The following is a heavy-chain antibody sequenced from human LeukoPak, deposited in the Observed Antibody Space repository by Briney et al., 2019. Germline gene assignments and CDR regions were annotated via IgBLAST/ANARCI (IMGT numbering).Heavy chain of an antibody. J-gene: IGHJ5*02. V-gene: IGHV4-59*08. Sequence: SETLSLTCTVSGGSISSYYWSWIRQPPGKGLEWIGHIYYSGSTNYSPSLKSRVTISVDTSKNQFSLKVRSVTAADTAVYYCARQQIAAAAPDPGGQGTLVTVS. CDR2: IYYSGST. CDR3: ARQQIAAAAPDP. D-gene: IGHD6-13*01. CDR1: GGSISSYY.